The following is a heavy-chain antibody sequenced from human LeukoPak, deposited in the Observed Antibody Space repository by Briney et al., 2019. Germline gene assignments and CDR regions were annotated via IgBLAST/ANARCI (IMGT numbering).Heavy chain of an antibody. CDR2: ISGSGGST. CDR3: AKSHDSSGYYPEYFQH. J-gene: IGHJ1*01. D-gene: IGHD3-22*01. V-gene: IGHV3-23*01. CDR1: GFTFSSYA. Sequence: GGSLRLSCAASGFTFSSYAMSWVRQAPGKGLEWVSAISGSGGSTYYADSVKGRFTISRDNSKNTLYLQMNSLRAEDTAVYYCAKSHDSSGYYPEYFQHWGQGTLVTVSS.